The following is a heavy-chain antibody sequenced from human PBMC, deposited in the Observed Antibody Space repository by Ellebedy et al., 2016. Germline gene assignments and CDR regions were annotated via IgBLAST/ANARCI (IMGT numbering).Heavy chain of an antibody. V-gene: IGHV1-18*01. CDR3: ARDHSYVEMATITDY. Sequence: ASVKVSXXASGYTFTSYGISWVRQAPGQGLEWMGWISAYNGNTNYAQKLQGRVTMTTDTSTSTAYMELRSLRSDDTAVYYCARDHSYVEMATITDYWGQGTLVTVSS. J-gene: IGHJ4*02. D-gene: IGHD5-24*01. CDR1: GYTFTSYG. CDR2: ISAYNGNT.